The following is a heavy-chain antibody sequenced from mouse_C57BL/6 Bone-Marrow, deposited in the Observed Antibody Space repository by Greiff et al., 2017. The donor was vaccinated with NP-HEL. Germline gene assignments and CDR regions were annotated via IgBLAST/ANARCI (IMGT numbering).Heavy chain of an antibody. CDR2: IYPGDGDT. V-gene: IGHV1-82*01. Sequence: QVQLQQSGPELVKPGASVKISCKASGYAFSSSWMNWVKQRPGKGLEWIGRIYPGDGDTNYNGKFKGKATLTADKSSSTAYMQLSSLTSEDSAVYFCARYSSGYVWFAYWGQGTLVTVSA. CDR1: GYAFSSSW. J-gene: IGHJ3*01. D-gene: IGHD3-2*02. CDR3: ARYSSGYVWFAY.